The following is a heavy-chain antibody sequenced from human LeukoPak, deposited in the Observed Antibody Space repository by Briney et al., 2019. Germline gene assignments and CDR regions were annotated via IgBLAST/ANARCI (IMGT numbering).Heavy chain of an antibody. CDR3: AREWAVAGLN. V-gene: IGHV4-39*07. D-gene: IGHD6-19*01. CDR2: IYYSGST. Sequence: SETLSLTCTVSGGSISSSSYYWGWIRQPPGKGLEWIGGIYYSGSTYYNPSLKSRVTISVDTSKNQFSLKLSSVTAADTAVYYCAREWAVAGLNWGQGTLVTVSS. J-gene: IGHJ4*02. CDR1: GGSISSSSYY.